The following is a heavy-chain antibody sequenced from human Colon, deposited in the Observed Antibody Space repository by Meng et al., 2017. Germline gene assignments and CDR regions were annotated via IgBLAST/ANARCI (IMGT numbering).Heavy chain of an antibody. D-gene: IGHD3-10*01. V-gene: IGHV1-2*02. J-gene: IGHJ4*02. CDR2: INPKTGGT. CDR1: GYTFSDHY. Sequence: ASVKVSCKASGYTFSDHYMHWVRQAPGQGLEWMGWINPKTGGTNYGQKFQGRVTMTRDTSISTADMELSSLTSDDMAVYYCTRSPMVRGVRYFDYWGQGKQVTGAS. CDR3: TRSPMVRGVRYFDY.